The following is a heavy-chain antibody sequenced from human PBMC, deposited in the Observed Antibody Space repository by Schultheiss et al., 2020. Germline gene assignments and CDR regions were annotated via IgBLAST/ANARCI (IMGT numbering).Heavy chain of an antibody. CDR3: AREGTALAMDYYFDY. Sequence: SETLSLTCAVYGGSFTAYYWSWIRQPPGKGLEWIGEINHSGRTNYNPSLKSRVTISIDTSKSQFSLNLTSMTAADTAVYYCAREGTALAMDYYFDYWGPGTLVTVSS. J-gene: IGHJ4*02. CDR1: GGSFTAYY. CDR2: INHSGRT. D-gene: IGHD6-19*01. V-gene: IGHV4-34*01.